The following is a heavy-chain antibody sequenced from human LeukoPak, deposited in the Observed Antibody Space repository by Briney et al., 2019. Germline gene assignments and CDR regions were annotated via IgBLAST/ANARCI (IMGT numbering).Heavy chain of an antibody. J-gene: IGHJ3*02. V-gene: IGHV3-7*03. CDR1: GFTFSSYW. D-gene: IGHD5-24*01. Sequence: GGSLRLSCAASGFTFSSYWMSWVRQAPGKGLEWVANIKQDGSEKYYVDSVKGRFTISRDNAKNSLYLQMNSLRAEDTAVYYCARAGRRWLQLGAFDIWGQGTMVTVSS. CDR2: IKQDGSEK. CDR3: ARAGRRWLQLGAFDI.